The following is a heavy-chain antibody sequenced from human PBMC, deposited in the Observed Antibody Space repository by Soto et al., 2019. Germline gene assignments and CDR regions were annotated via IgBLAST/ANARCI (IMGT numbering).Heavy chain of an antibody. CDR1: GFTFSSYW. D-gene: IGHD6-13*01. CDR2: IKQDGSEK. Sequence: GGSLRLSCAASGFTFSSYWMSWVRQAPGKGLEWVANIKQDGSEKYYVDSVKGRFTISRDNAKNSLYLQMNSLRAEDTAVYYCASSSWYYYYYGMDVWGQGTTVTVSS. V-gene: IGHV3-7*01. CDR3: ASSSWYYYYYGMDV. J-gene: IGHJ6*02.